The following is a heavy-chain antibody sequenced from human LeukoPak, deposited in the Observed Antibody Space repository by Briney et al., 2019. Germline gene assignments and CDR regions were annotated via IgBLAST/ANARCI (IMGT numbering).Heavy chain of an antibody. Sequence: SETLSLTCTVSGGSISSSSYYWGWIRQPPGKGLEWIGSIYYSGSTYYNPSLKSRVTISVDTSKNQFSLKLSSVTAADTAVYYCARHPIIAAAGNFDYWGQGTLVTVSS. J-gene: IGHJ4*02. D-gene: IGHD6-13*01. CDR3: ARHPIIAAAGNFDY. CDR1: GGSISSSSYY. V-gene: IGHV4-39*01. CDR2: IYYSGST.